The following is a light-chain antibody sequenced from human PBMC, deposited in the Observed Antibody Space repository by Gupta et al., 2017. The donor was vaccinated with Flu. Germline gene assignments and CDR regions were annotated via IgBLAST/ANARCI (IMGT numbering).Light chain of an antibody. CDR2: AVS. CDR1: QRLSDY. J-gene: IGKJ3*01. V-gene: IGKV3-11*01. CDR3: QQRDNWPPEFT. Sequence: EFVLTQSPATLSLSPGERATLSCRASQRLSDYLAWFQQKPGQAPRLLIYAVSNRATGVPPRFSGSGSGTDFTLTISSLEPEDFAVYYCQQRDNWPPEFTFGPGTRVDIK.